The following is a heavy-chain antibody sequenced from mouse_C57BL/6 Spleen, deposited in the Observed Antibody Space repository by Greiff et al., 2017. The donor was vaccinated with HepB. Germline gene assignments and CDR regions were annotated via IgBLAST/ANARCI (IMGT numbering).Heavy chain of an antibody. D-gene: IGHD2-2*01. Sequence: QVQLKESGAELARPGASVKLSCKASGYTFTSYGISWVKQRTGQGLEWIGEIYPRSGNTYYNEKFKGKATLTADKSSSTAYMELRSLTSEDSAVYFCARNYGYDGAGFAYRGQGTLVTVSA. CDR3: ARNYGYDGAGFAY. CDR1: GYTFTSYG. V-gene: IGHV1-81*01. CDR2: IYPRSGNT. J-gene: IGHJ3*01.